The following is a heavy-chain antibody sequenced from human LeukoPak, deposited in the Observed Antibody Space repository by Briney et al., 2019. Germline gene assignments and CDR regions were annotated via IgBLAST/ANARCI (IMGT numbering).Heavy chain of an antibody. D-gene: IGHD3-3*02. CDR1: GGSISSTYYY. J-gene: IGHJ6*03. CDR2: IFYSGST. Sequence: SETLSLTCTVSGGSISSTYYYWGWIRQPPGKGLEWIGTIFYSGSTYYNPSLKSRVTISVDTSKNQFSLKLSSVTAADTAVYYCARAFYPGYYSYMAVWGKGTTVTVSS. CDR3: ARAFYPGYYSYMAV. V-gene: IGHV4-39*07.